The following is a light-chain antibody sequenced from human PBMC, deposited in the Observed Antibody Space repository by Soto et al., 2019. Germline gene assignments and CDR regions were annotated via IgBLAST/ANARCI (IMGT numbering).Light chain of an antibody. CDR3: QQYNDWPSHIT. Sequence: EIVMTQSPATLSVSPGERATLSCRASQSLTSNLAWYQQKPGQAPRLLIYGASPRATGVPARFSGSGSGTEFTLTISSLQSEDFAVYYCQQYNDWPSHITFGPGTKVDIK. V-gene: IGKV3-15*01. J-gene: IGKJ3*01. CDR2: GAS. CDR1: QSLTSN.